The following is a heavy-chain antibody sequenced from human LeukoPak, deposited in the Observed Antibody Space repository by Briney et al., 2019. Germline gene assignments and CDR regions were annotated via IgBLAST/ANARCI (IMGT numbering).Heavy chain of an antibody. CDR3: AKNASGYGYGAFDI. Sequence: PGGSLRLSCAASGFTFRSYSMNWVRQAPGKGLEWLSYISRSSSTIHYADSVKGRFTISRDNAKNSLYLQMNSLRVEDTAVYFCAKNASGYGYGAFDIWGQGTMVTVSS. CDR2: ISRSSSTI. J-gene: IGHJ3*02. CDR1: GFTFRSYS. D-gene: IGHD3-16*01. V-gene: IGHV3-48*01.